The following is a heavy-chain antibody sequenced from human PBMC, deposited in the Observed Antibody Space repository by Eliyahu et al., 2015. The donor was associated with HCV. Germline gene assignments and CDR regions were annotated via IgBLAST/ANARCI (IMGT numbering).Heavy chain of an antibody. V-gene: IGHV4-59*08. J-gene: IGHJ4*02. CDR1: GGSISAYY. Sequence: QVQLQESGPGLVKPSETLSLTCTVXGGSISAYYWSWXRQSPGKGLXWIGYIYYGGSTSFNPSLKSRVTISVDTSKNQFSLKLTSVTAADTAVYYCAILDVSHCTTAGCFGFFDRWGQGTLVTVSS. CDR2: IYYGGST. D-gene: IGHD2-8*01. CDR3: AILDVSHCTTAGCFGFFDR.